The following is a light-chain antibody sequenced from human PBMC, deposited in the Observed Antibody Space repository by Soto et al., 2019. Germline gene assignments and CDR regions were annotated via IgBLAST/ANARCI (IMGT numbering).Light chain of an antibody. Sequence: VTMTESPPSLSASVGARVTITRRASQTIDTFVNWYQQTPGRAPKVLSVAASTLQSGVPSRVSGSGSGTDFTLSISSLQPEDFETYFCQQVDSYPITFGQGTRLEI. CDR1: QTIDTF. CDR2: AAS. J-gene: IGKJ5*01. CDR3: QQVDSYPIT. V-gene: IGKV1-39*01.